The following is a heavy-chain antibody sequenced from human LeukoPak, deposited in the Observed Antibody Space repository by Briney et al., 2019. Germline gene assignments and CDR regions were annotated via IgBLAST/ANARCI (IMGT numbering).Heavy chain of an antibody. D-gene: IGHD5-24*01. CDR2: ISYDGSNK. CDR1: GFTLSSYG. Sequence: SGRSLRLSCAASGFTLSSYGMHWVRQAPGKGLEWVAVISYDGSNKYYADSVKGRFTISRDNSKNTLYLQMNSLRAEDTAVYYCAKDRGDGYNFDGMDVWGQGTTVTVSS. J-gene: IGHJ6*02. V-gene: IGHV3-30*18. CDR3: AKDRGDGYNFDGMDV.